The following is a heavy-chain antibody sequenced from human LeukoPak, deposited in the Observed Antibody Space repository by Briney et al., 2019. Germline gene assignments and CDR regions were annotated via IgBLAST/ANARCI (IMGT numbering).Heavy chain of an antibody. J-gene: IGHJ4*02. D-gene: IGHD4-17*01. CDR1: GYSFASYW. Sequence: GESLKISXKGSGYSFASYWIGWVRQMPGKGLEWAGIIYPDDSETRYSPPFQDQVTISADKSISTAYLQWSSLKASDTAMYYCARHYPGGDYFIDYWGQGTLVTVSS. CDR3: ARHYPGGDYFIDY. V-gene: IGHV5-51*01. CDR2: IYPDDSET.